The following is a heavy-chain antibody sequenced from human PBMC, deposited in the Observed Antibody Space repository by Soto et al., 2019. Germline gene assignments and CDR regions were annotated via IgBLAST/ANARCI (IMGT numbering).Heavy chain of an antibody. CDR1: GFTFSSYW. V-gene: IGHV3-7*01. D-gene: IGHD2-15*01. Sequence: GGSLRLSCAASGFTFSSYWMSWVRQAPGKGLEWVANIKQDGSEKYYVDSVKGRFTISRDNAKNSLYLQMNSLRAEDTAVYYWSRVVTSHPSGYGSGGSCYVNNWFDPWGQGTLVTVSS. J-gene: IGHJ5*02. CDR2: IKQDGSEK. CDR3: SRVVTSHPSGYGSGGSCYVNNWFDP.